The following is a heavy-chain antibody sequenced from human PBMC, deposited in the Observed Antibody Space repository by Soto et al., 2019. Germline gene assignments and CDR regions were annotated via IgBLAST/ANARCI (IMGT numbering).Heavy chain of an antibody. D-gene: IGHD2-15*01. CDR1: GFTFSSYA. CDR3: ARIATYCSGGSCYPG. J-gene: IGHJ4*02. Sequence: GGSLRLSCAASGFTFSSYAMHWVRQAPGKGLEWVAVISYDGSNKYYADSVKGRFTISRDNSKNTLYLQMNSLRAEDTAVYYCARIATYCSGGSCYPGWGQGTLVTVSS. CDR2: ISYDGSNK. V-gene: IGHV3-30-3*01.